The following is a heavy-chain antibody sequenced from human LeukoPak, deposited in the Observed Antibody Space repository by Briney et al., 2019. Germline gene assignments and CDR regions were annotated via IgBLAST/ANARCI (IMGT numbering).Heavy chain of an antibody. Sequence: GGSLRLSCAASGFTFSSYGMHWVRQAPGKGLEWVAVISYDGSNKYYADSVKGRFTISRDNSKNTLYLQMNSLRAEDTAVYYCAKVETGTTSGTYYYGMDAWGQGTTVTVSS. V-gene: IGHV3-30*18. CDR2: ISYDGSNK. J-gene: IGHJ6*02. CDR3: AKVETGTTSGTYYYGMDA. D-gene: IGHD1-7*01. CDR1: GFTFSSYG.